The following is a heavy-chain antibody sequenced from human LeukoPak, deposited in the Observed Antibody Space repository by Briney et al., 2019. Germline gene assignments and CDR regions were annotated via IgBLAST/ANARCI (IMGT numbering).Heavy chain of an antibody. J-gene: IGHJ3*02. V-gene: IGHV4-39*01. CDR2: IYYSGST. CDR3: CIILDAFDI. CDR1: AGSISSSSYY. Sequence: SETLSLTCTVSAGSISSSSYYWGWIRQPPGKGLEWIGSIYYSGSTYYNPSLKSRVTISVDTSKNQFSLKLSSVTAADTAVYYCCIILDAFDIWGQGTMVTVSS. D-gene: IGHD3-16*01.